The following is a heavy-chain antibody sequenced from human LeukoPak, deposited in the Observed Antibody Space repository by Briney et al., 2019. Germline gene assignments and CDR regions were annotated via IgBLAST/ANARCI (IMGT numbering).Heavy chain of an antibody. CDR1: GYTFTSYY. J-gene: IGHJ3*02. CDR3: ARGWWEGFDDRHDAFDI. Sequence: ASVKVSCKASGYTFTSYYMHWVRQAPGQGLEWMGIINPSGGSTSYAQKFQGRVTMTRDMSTSTVYMELSSLRSEDTAVYYCARGWWEGFDDRHDAFDIWGQGTMVTVSS. CDR2: INPSGGST. D-gene: IGHD1-26*01. V-gene: IGHV1-46*01.